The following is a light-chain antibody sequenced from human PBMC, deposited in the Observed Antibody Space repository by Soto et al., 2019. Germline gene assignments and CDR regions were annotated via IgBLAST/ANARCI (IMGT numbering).Light chain of an antibody. V-gene: IGKV1-39*01. J-gene: IGKJ3*01. CDR1: QSISIY. CDR3: HQYDNLSQT. CDR2: GAS. Sequence: DIQMTQSPSSLSASVGDRVTITCRTSQSISIYLNWYQHKPGIAPKLLIYGASRLQSGVPSRFSGSESGTDFTLTISSLQPEDIATYFCHQYDNLSQTFGPGTKVDIK.